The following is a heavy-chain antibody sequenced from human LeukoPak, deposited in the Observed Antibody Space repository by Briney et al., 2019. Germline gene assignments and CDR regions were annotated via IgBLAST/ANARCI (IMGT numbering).Heavy chain of an antibody. J-gene: IGHJ4*02. D-gene: IGHD4-23*01. CDR3: ARHGSGSVAAPKY. V-gene: IGHV4-59*08. CDR2: IFYSGST. Sequence: SETLSLTCTVSGGSISSYYGSWIRQPPGEGLWCVWYIFYSGSTNYNPSLKSRVTISVDSSKTQFSLNLTSVTAADTAVYYCARHGSGSVAAPKYWGQGTLVTVSS. CDR1: GGSISSYY.